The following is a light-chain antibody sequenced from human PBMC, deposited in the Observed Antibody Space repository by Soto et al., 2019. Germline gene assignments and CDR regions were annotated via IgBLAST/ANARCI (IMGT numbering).Light chain of an antibody. J-gene: IGLJ1*01. CDR2: AVS. V-gene: IGLV2-14*01. CDR3: SSYTSNSYYV. CDR1: SSDVGGYNY. Sequence: QSVLTQPASVSGSPGQSITISCTGTSSDVGGYNYVSWYQQHPGKAPKLMIYAVSNLPSGVSNRFSGSKSGNTASLTISGLQDEYEADYSCSSYTSNSYYVFGTGTEVTVL.